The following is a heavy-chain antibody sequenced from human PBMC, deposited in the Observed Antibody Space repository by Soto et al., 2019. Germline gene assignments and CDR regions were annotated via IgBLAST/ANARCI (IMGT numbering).Heavy chain of an antibody. V-gene: IGHV4-31*03. CDR2: IYYSGST. Sequence: SETLSLTCNVSVGSISRDGFYLSWIRQFPGKGLEWIGHIYYSGSTDYNPSLKSRLMISLDTSKQRFSMKMNSVTDADTAVYYCAIATSGYSSSWFDYHGMDVWGQGNTVT. CDR1: VGSISRDGFY. CDR3: AIATSGYSSSWFDYHGMDV. J-gene: IGHJ6*02. D-gene: IGHD6-13*01.